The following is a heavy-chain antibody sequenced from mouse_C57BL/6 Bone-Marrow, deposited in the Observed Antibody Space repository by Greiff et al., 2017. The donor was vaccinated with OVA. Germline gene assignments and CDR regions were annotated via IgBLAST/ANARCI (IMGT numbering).Heavy chain of an antibody. CDR2: IDPENGDT. CDR3: TTGPLLAGFAY. V-gene: IGHV14-4*01. CDR1: GFNIKDDY. Sequence: EVQLQESGAELVRPGASVKLSCTASGFNIKDDYMHWVKQRPEQGLEWIGWIDPENGDTEYASKFQGKATITADTSSNTAYLQLSSLTSEAAAVYYGTTGPLLAGFAYWGQGTLVTVSA. D-gene: IGHD2-10*01. J-gene: IGHJ3*01.